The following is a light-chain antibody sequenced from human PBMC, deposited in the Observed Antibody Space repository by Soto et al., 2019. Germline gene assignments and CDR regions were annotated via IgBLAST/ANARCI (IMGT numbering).Light chain of an antibody. V-gene: IGKV1-27*01. CDR2: TAS. J-gene: IGKJ4*01. CDR1: QGISNY. Sequence: DIQMTQSPSSLSASVGDRVTITCRASQGISNYLAWYQQKPGKVPKLLIYTASTLQSGVPSRFSGSGSGTDFTLTNSSLQPEDVATYYCQNYNSAPQLTFGGGTKVEIK. CDR3: QNYNSAPQLT.